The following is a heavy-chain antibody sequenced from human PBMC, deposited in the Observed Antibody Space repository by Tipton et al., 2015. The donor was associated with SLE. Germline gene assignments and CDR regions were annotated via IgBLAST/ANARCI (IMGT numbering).Heavy chain of an antibody. CDR3: AREGGGTRPGYYMDV. D-gene: IGHD3-16*01. V-gene: IGHV4-31*03. CDR2: IYYSGST. Sequence: TLSLTCTVSGGSISSGGYYWSWIRQHPGKGLEWIGYIYYSGSTYYNPSLKSRVTISVDTSKNQFSLKLSSGTAADTAVYYCAREGGGTRPGYYMDVWGKGTTVTVSS. CDR1: GGSISSGGYY. J-gene: IGHJ6*03.